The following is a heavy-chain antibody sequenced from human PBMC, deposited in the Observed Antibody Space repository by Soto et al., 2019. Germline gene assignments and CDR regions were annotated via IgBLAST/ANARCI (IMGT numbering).Heavy chain of an antibody. CDR3: ARGSKWELLWGYFDY. V-gene: IGHV4-39*01. J-gene: IGHJ4*02. Sequence: SETLSLTCSVSGGSINSRSYSWGWIRQPPGKGLEWIGTFYNNENPNYNPSLKSRVTISVDTSKNQFSLRLTSVTAADTAVYYCARGSKWELLWGYFDYWGQGTLVTVSS. D-gene: IGHD1-26*01. CDR1: GGSINSRSYS. CDR2: FYNNENP.